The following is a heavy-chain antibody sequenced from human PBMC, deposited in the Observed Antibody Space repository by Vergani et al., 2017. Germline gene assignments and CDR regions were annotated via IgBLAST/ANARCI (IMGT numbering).Heavy chain of an antibody. CDR3: ARDFLTRVTTLDYYYMGV. D-gene: IGHD1-1*01. CDR1: GFPFSDYG. J-gene: IGHJ6*03. CDR2: ISYDGNKK. Sequence: QVQLVESGGGEVQPGRSLRLSCSAAGFPFSDYGVHWVRQAPGKGVECVSVISYDGNKKNYADSVKGRFTISRDNSKKTLYLEMNALRAEDTAVYYCARDFLTRVTTLDYYYMGVGGKGTTVTVSS. V-gene: IGHV3-30*03.